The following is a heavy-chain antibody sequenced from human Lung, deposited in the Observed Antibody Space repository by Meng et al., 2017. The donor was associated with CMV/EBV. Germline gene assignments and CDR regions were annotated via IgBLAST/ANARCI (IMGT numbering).Heavy chain of an antibody. J-gene: IGHJ6*02. D-gene: IGHD2-2*01. V-gene: IGHV3-30*04. CDR1: GFTFSSYA. CDR2: ISYDGSNL. Sequence: GESLKISCAASGFTFSSYAMHWVRQAPGKGLEWVSVISYDGSNLHYTDSVKGRFTISRDNSGDTLYLQMNSLRPEDTATYYCAREYQYQLLQQGVDDYYHGLDAWGQGTTVTVSS. CDR3: AREYQYQLLQQGVDDYYHGLDA.